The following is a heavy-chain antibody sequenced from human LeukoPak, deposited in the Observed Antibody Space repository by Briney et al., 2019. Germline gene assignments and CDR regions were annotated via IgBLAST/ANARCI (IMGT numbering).Heavy chain of an antibody. CDR3: ARDTLVRGLDCFDY. D-gene: IGHD3-10*01. V-gene: IGHV3-48*03. J-gene: IGHJ4*02. Sequence: GGSLRLSCAASGFTFSSYEMNWVRQAPGKGLEWVSYIATSGATTYYADSVKGRFTISRDNAKNSLYLQMNSLRAEDTALYYCARDTLVRGLDCFDYWGQGTLVTASS. CDR2: IATSGATT. CDR1: GFTFSSYE.